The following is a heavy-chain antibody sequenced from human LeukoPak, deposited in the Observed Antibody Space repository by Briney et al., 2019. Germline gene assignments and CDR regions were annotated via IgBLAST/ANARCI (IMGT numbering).Heavy chain of an antibody. CDR3: AGSGVKFCSGGSCYSRNWFDP. CDR2: IHYSGST. D-gene: IGHD2-15*01. V-gene: IGHV4-59*01. CDR1: GGSISSYY. J-gene: IGHJ5*02. Sequence: SGTLSLTCSVSGGSISSYYWSWIRQPPGKGLEWIGHIHYSGSTNYNPSLKSRVTISVDTSKKQFSLKLSSVTAADTAVYYCAGSGVKFCSGGSCYSRNWFDPWGQGTLVTVSS.